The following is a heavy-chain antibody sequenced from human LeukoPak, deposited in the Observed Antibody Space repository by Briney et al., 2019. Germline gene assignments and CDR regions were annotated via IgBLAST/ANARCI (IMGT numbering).Heavy chain of an antibody. CDR2: ISSSSSYI. CDR3: ASEVVTPVHFLDY. D-gene: IGHD4-23*01. CDR1: GFTFSSYS. Sequence: GGSLRLSCAASGFTFSSYSMNWVRQAPGKGLEWVSSISSSSSYIYYADSVKGRFTISRDNAKNSLYLQMNSLRAEDTAVYYCASEVVTPVHFLDYWGQGTLATVSS. V-gene: IGHV3-21*01. J-gene: IGHJ4*02.